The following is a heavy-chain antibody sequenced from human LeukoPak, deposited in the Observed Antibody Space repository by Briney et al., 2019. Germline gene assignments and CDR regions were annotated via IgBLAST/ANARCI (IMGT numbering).Heavy chain of an antibody. J-gene: IGHJ3*02. V-gene: IGHV4-59*08. D-gene: IGHD3-10*01. CDR3: ARTLSGRTGLDI. CDR1: GGSISSYY. Sequence: SETLSLTCTVSGGSISSYYWSWIRQPPGKGLEWIGYIYYSGSTNYNPSLKSRVTISVGTSKNQFSLKLSSVTAADTAVYYCARTLSGRTGLDIWGQGTMVTVSS. CDR2: IYYSGST.